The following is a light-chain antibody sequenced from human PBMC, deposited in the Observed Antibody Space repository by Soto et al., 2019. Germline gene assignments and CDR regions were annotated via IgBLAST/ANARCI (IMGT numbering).Light chain of an antibody. CDR1: ISNIGTNY. V-gene: IGLV1-47*01. J-gene: IGLJ3*02. CDR3: AAWDDSLTGWL. CDR2: RSN. Sequence: QSVLTQPPSASGAPGQTVTISCSGSISNIGTNYVYWYQQLPGTAPKLLINRSNQRPSGVPDRFSGSKSGASASLAISGLRSEDAADYYCAAWDDSLTGWLFGGGTQLTVL.